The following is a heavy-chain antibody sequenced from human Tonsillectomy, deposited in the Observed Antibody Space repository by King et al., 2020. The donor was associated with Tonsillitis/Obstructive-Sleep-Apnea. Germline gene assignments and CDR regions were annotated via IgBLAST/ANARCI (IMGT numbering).Heavy chain of an antibody. Sequence: QLVQSGGGLVQPGGSLRLSCAASGFTFSSYAMSWVRQAPGKGLEWVSVVSGSGGSTYYADSVKGRFTISRDNSKNTLLMQMNSLRAEDTAVYYCAKGSGAYGSGSYFNYWGQGTLVTVSS. CDR1: GFTFSSYA. J-gene: IGHJ4*02. CDR2: VSGSGGST. V-gene: IGHV3-23*04. CDR3: AKGSGAYGSGSYFNY. D-gene: IGHD3-10*01.